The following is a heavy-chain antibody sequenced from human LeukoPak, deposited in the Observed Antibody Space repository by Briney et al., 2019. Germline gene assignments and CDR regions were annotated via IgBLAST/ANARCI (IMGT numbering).Heavy chain of an antibody. V-gene: IGHV3-7*01. CDR3: ARDREAYSSGWYPGLDY. CDR1: GFTFSSYW. Sequence: TGGYLRLSCAASGFTFSSYWMSWVRQAPGKGLEWVANIKQDGSEKYYVDSVKGRFTISRDNAKNSLYLQMNSLRAEDTAVYYCARDREAYSSGWYPGLDYWGQGTLVTVSS. J-gene: IGHJ4*02. D-gene: IGHD6-19*01. CDR2: IKQDGSEK.